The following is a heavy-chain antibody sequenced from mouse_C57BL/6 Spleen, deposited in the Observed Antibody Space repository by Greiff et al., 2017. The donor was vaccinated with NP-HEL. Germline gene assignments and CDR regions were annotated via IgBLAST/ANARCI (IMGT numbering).Heavy chain of an antibody. D-gene: IGHD4-1*01. CDR2: IDPSDSYT. V-gene: IGHV1-69*01. CDR1: GYTFTSYW. Sequence: QVQLQQPGAELVMPGASVKLSCKASGYTFTSYWMHWVKQRPGQGLEWIGEIDPSDSYTNYNQKFKGKSTLTVDKSSSTAYMQLSSLTAEDSAVYYCARSLAGTPYFGCWGKGTTLTVAS. J-gene: IGHJ2*01. CDR3: ARSLAGTPYFGC.